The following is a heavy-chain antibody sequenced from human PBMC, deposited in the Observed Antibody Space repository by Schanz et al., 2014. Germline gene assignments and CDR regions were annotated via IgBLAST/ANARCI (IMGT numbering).Heavy chain of an antibody. J-gene: IGHJ6*02. Sequence: QVQLVQSGAEVKKPGSSVKVSCTASGGTFSSYTISWVRQARGQGLEWVGRFIPILDVGNYAQQFQGRVTFTADKSMNITYMELSSLGTEDTAVYYCTRLRRADPNGFDVWGQGTTVTVS. D-gene: IGHD6-19*01. CDR3: TRLRRADPNGFDV. V-gene: IGHV1-69*02. CDR1: GGTFSSYT. CDR2: FIPILDVG.